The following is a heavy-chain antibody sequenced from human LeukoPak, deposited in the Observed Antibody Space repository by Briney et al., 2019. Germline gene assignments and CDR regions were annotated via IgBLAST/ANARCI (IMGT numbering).Heavy chain of an antibody. D-gene: IGHD6-13*01. Sequence: SETLCLTRTVSSGSISSLNSSSICEPPQKRLERIGYNSYSGSTNYNPSLKSRVTISVDTSKNQFSLKLSSVTAADTAVYYCARTEQQLTFEKYYYYYYMDVGGKGTRVSISS. CDR3: ARTEQQLTFEKYYYYYYMDV. V-gene: IGHV4-59*11. CDR1: SGSISSLN. J-gene: IGHJ6*03. CDR2: NSYSGST.